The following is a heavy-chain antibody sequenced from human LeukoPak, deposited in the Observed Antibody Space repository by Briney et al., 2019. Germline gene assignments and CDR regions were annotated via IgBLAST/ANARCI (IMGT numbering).Heavy chain of an antibody. V-gene: IGHV1-69*05. CDR2: IIPIFGTA. D-gene: IGHD3-22*01. J-gene: IGHJ4*02. Sequence: ASVKVSCKASGGTFSSYAISWVRQAPGQGLEWMGGIIPIFGTANYAQKFQGRVTITTDESTSTAYMELSSLRSEDTAVYYCARSNTQYYYDSSSYYGPDCWGQGTLVTVSS. CDR1: GGTFSSYA. CDR3: ARSNTQYYYDSSSYYGPDC.